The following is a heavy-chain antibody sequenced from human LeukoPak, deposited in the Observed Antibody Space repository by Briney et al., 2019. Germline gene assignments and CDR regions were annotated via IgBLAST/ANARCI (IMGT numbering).Heavy chain of an antibody. J-gene: IGHJ3*02. V-gene: IGHV3-23*01. CDR3: AKGLLWFGETNDVFDI. CDR1: GFTFSSYA. CDR2: ISGSGGST. Sequence: GGSLRLSCAASGFTFSSYAMSWVRQAPGKGLEWVSAISGSGGSTYYADSVKGRFTISRDNSKNTLYLQMNSLRAEDTAVYYCAKGLLWFGETNDVFDIWGQGTMVTVSS. D-gene: IGHD3-10*01.